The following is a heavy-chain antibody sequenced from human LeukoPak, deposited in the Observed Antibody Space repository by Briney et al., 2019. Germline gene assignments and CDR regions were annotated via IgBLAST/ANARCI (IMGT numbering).Heavy chain of an antibody. Sequence: GGSLRLSCAASGFTFSSYAMHWVRQAPGKGLEWVAVISYDGSNKYYADSVKGRFTISRDNSKNTLYLQMNSLRAEDTAVYYCAKDESATLYYGSGIGWGQGTLVTVSS. V-gene: IGHV3-30*04. D-gene: IGHD3-10*01. CDR2: ISYDGSNK. CDR3: AKDESATLYYGSGIG. CDR1: GFTFSSYA. J-gene: IGHJ4*02.